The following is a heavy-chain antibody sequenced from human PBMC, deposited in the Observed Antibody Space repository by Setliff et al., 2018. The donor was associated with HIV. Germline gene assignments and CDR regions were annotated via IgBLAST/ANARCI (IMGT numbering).Heavy chain of an antibody. CDR2: MNPNSGNT. V-gene: IGHV1-8*03. CDR3: ARDGWELDRGRADYFDY. J-gene: IGHJ4*02. CDR1: GYTFTRYD. D-gene: IGHD3-10*01. Sequence: ASVKVSCKASGYTFTRYDINWVRQATGQGLEWMGWMNPNSGNTGYAQKFQGRVTIDRDTSATTAYMELRSLRSEDTAVYYCARDGWELDRGRADYFDYWGQGALVTVSS.